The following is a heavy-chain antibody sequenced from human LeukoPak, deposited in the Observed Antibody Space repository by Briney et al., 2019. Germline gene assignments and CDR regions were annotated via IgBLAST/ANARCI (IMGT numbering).Heavy chain of an antibody. CDR1: GYTFTSYG. J-gene: IGHJ3*02. CDR3: ARAPLSIAVAGYNAFDI. D-gene: IGHD6-19*01. V-gene: IGHV1-18*01. Sequence: ASVKVSCKASGYTFTSYGISWVRQAPGQGLEWMGWISAYNGNTNYAQKFQGRVTITADESTSTAYMELSSLRSEDTAVYYCARAPLSIAVAGYNAFDIWGQGTMVTVSS. CDR2: ISAYNGNT.